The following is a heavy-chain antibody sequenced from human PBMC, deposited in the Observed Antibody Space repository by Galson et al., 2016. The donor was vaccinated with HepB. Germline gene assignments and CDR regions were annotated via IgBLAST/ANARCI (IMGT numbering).Heavy chain of an antibody. CDR3: AQYYYDSSGYLEYFRP. V-gene: IGHV3-7*03. Sequence: SLRLSCAASGFTFSTYWMSWVRQAPGKGLEWVANIKQDGSEKYYVDSVKGRFTISRDNAKNSLYLQMNSLRADDTALYYCAQYYYDSSGYLEYFRPWGQGTRVTVSS. J-gene: IGHJ1*01. CDR2: IKQDGSEK. D-gene: IGHD3-22*01. CDR1: GFTFSTYW.